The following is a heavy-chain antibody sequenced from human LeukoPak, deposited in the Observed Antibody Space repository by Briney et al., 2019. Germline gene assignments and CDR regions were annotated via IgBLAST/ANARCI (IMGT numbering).Heavy chain of an antibody. CDR2: ISSSSSYI. CDR3: AKDTGSSSWYRYFQH. D-gene: IGHD6-13*01. J-gene: IGHJ1*01. Sequence: GGSLRLSCAASGFTFSSYSMNWVRQAPGKGLEWVSSISSSSSYIYYADSVKGRFTISRDNAKNSLYLQMNSLRAEDTALYYCAKDTGSSSWYRYFQHWGQGTLVTVSS. V-gene: IGHV3-21*04. CDR1: GFTFSSYS.